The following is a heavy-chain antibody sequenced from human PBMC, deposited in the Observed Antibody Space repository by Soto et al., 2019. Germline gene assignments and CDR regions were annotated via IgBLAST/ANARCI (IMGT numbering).Heavy chain of an antibody. V-gene: IGHV3-48*02. CDR2: ISSSGSTM. Sequence: GTRRLSWIASSLNLNDYGMTWVRQAPGKGLEWIAYISSSGSTMLYADSVKGRFTISRDNAKRSMYLQMTRLRDEDSAVYYCAKDFLSVDLWGQGTLVTASS. J-gene: IGHJ5*02. CDR1: SLNLNDYG. CDR3: AKDFLSVDL.